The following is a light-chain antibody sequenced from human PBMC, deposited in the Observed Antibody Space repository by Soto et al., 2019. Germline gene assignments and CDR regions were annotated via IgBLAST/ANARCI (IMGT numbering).Light chain of an antibody. CDR3: QQYGSSPQT. Sequence: IELMLSPGTLSLSPGERATLSCRDSQSVSTTYLARYQQKPGQAPRLLIYGASSRATGTPDRFSGSGSGTDFTLTISRLEPEDFAVYYCQQYGSSPQTFGQGTKVDIK. CDR2: GAS. CDR1: QSVSTTY. V-gene: IGKV3-20*01. J-gene: IGKJ1*01.